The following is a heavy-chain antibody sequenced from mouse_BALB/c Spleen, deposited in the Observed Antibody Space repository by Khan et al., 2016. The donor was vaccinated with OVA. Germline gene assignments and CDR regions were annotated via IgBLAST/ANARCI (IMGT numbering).Heavy chain of an antibody. CDR3: SKGVWSYYYTLDY. Sequence: QVQLKESGPGLVAPSQNLSLTCTVSGFSLSDYGVSWIRQPPGKGLEWLGVIWGGGSTYYYSDLKSRLSISNDNSTCQVFLKMSSLQSDDTAMFYCSKGVWSYYYTLDYWGQGTSVTVSS. CDR1: GFSLSDYG. V-gene: IGHV2-6-5*01. CDR2: IWGGGST. J-gene: IGHJ4*01.